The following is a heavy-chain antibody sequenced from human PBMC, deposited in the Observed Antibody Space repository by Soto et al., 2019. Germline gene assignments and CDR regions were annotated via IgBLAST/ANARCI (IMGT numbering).Heavy chain of an antibody. CDR2: IYYTGNT. Sequence: SETLSLTCTVSVAALSSCGYFYTWCRHPPGKGLEWIGYIYYTGNTNYNPSLKSRVTISVDTSKNQFSLKLTSLTAAETAVYYCARARTSSAVDFDYWGQGTLVTVSS. J-gene: IGHJ4*02. V-gene: IGHV4-61*08. CDR3: ARARTSSAVDFDY. CDR1: VAALSSCGYF. D-gene: IGHD6-19*01.